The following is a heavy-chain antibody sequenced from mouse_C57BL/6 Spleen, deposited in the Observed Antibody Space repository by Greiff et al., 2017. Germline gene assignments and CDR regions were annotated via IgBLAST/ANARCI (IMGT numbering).Heavy chain of an antibody. CDR1: GYTFTDYE. CDR3: TRGDYYGNYG. J-gene: IGHJ2*01. V-gene: IGHV1-15*01. CDR2: IDPETGGT. D-gene: IGHD2-1*01. Sequence: QVQLQQSGAELVRPGASVTLSCKASGYTFTDYEMHWVKQTPVHGLEWIGAIDPETGGTAYNQKFKGKAILTADKSSSTAYMELRSLTSEDSAVYYCTRGDYYGNYGWGQGTTLTVSS.